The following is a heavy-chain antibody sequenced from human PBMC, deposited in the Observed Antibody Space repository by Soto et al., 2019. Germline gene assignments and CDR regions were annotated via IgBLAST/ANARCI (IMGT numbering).Heavy chain of an antibody. V-gene: IGHV1-3*01. Sequence: XSVKVSCKASGYSFASYAMHWVRQAPGQRLEWMGWINAGNGNTKYSQKFQGRVTITTDTSTSTAYMELSSLRSEDTAVYYCAXGXGXAMAXINYYYGXDVWGQGTTVTVSS. CDR3: AXGXGXAMAXINYYYGXDV. D-gene: IGHD5-18*01. CDR1: GYSFASYA. J-gene: IGHJ6*02. CDR2: INAGNGNT.